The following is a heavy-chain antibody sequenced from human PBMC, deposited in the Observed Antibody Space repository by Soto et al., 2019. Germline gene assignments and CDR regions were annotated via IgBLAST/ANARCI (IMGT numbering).Heavy chain of an antibody. V-gene: IGHV2-26*04. CDR2: IFSNDEK. CDR3: ASTYSSSWYWFDP. Sequence: QVTVKESGPVLVKPTETLTLTCTVSVFSLSNAGLGVSWIRQPPGKALEWLAHIFSNDEKSYSTSLNSRLTISKDNSKSQVVLIMTNMDPVDTATYYCASTYSSSWYWFDPWGQGTLVTVSS. J-gene: IGHJ5*02. D-gene: IGHD6-13*01. CDR1: VFSLSNAGLG.